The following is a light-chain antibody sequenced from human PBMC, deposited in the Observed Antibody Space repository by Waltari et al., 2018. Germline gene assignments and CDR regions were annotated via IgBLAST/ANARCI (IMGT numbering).Light chain of an antibody. V-gene: IGKV4-1*01. J-gene: IGKJ1*01. Sequence: DIVMTQSPDSLAVSLGERATINCKSSQSVLYTSNNKNYLAWYQQKPGQPPKLLFYWASTREAGVPNRFSGSGSGTDFTLTISGLQAKDVAVYYCQQYYSPPWTFGQGTQVEIK. CDR3: QQYYSPPWT. CDR2: WAS. CDR1: QSVLYTSNNKNY.